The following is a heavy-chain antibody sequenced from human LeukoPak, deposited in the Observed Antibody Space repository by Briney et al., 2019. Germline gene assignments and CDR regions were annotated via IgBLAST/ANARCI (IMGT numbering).Heavy chain of an antibody. D-gene: IGHD4-23*01. J-gene: IGHJ4*02. Sequence: SETLSLTCTVSGGSMSSYYWSWIRQPPGKGLEWIGYIYYSGSTNYNPSLKSRVTISVDTSKNQFSLKLSSVTAADTAVYYCASTTVVEYFDYWGQGTLVTVSS. CDR3: ASTTVVEYFDY. V-gene: IGHV4-59*08. CDR1: GGSMSSYY. CDR2: IYYSGST.